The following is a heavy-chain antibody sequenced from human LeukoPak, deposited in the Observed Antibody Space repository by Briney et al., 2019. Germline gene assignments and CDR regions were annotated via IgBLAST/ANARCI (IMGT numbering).Heavy chain of an antibody. V-gene: IGHV3-7*01. CDR2: IKADGGEK. CDR1: GFTFSTYW. J-gene: IGHJ4*02. CDR3: AREGESYPDLDY. D-gene: IGHD3-10*01. Sequence: GGSLRLSCAASGFTFSTYWMNWFRQTPGKGLEWVAKIKADGGEKDHVASVKGRFTISRDNAKNSLYLQMNSLRAEDTAVYYCAREGESYPDLDYWGQGTLVAVSS.